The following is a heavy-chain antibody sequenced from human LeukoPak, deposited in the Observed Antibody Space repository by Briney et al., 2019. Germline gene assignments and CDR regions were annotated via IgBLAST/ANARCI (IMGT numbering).Heavy chain of an antibody. V-gene: IGHV1-8*03. CDR1: GYTFTSYG. J-gene: IGHJ5*02. Sequence: GASVKVSCKASGYTFTSYGISWVRQATGQGLEWMGWMNPNSGNTGYAQKFQGRVTITRNTSISTAYMELSSLRSEDTAVYYCARGGGNHLRFLEWLSPDWFDPWGQGTLVTVSS. CDR3: ARGGGNHLRFLEWLSPDWFDP. CDR2: MNPNSGNT. D-gene: IGHD3-3*01.